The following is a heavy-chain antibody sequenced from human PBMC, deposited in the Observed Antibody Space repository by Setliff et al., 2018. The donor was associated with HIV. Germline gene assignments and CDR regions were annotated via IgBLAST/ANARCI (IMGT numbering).Heavy chain of an antibody. J-gene: IGHJ4*02. CDR3: ARGWEGGMDY. Sequence: ASVKVSCKASGYTFTRYFMHCVRQAPGQGLEWLGMINPSGGRTWYAQKFQGRVTMTGDTSTNTLYMELSSLRSEDTAVYYCARGWEGGMDYWGQGTLVTV. CDR1: GYTFTRYF. D-gene: IGHD1-26*01. CDR2: INPSGGRT. V-gene: IGHV1-46*01.